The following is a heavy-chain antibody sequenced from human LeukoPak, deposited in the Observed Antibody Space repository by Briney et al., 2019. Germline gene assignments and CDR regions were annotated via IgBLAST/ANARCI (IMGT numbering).Heavy chain of an antibody. V-gene: IGHV3-64D*06. CDR1: GLTFSSYA. Sequence: PGGSLRLSCSVSGLTFSSYAMHWVRQAPGKGLQFVSVINTNGGSTYYADSVKGRFTISRDNSQNTLYLQMSSLRVEDTAVYYCVTGVIVSGSYYFDFWGQGTLVTVYS. CDR2: INTNGGST. D-gene: IGHD2-21*01. CDR3: VTGVIVSGSYYFDF. J-gene: IGHJ4*02.